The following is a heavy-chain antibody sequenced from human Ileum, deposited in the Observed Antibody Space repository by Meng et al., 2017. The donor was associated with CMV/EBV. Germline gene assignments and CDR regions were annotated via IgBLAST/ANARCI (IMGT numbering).Heavy chain of an antibody. CDR1: GGAVSSGDYY. CDR3: ARAISGHYYVP. CDR2: INYRGTT. V-gene: IGHV4-30-4*08. Sequence: QVQLRGPGPGLVKPSQTLSFTCTVSGGAVSSGDYYWSWIREPPGKGLELIGYINYRGTTYYNPSLKSRLTISVDTSNNQFSLILSSVTAADTALYYCARAISGHYYVPWGQGTLVTVSS. J-gene: IGHJ1*01. D-gene: IGHD3-22*01.